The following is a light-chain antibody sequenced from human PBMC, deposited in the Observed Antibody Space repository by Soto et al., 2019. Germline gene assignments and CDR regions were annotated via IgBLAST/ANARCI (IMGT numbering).Light chain of an antibody. J-gene: IGLJ2*01. CDR2: DVS. Sequence: QSVLTQPASVSGSPGQSITISCTETSSDVGDYNYVSWYQQHPGKAPKLMLYDVSNRPSGVSNRFSGSKSGSTASLTISGLQAEDEADYYCSSYTSSSTRVFGGGTKVTVL. CDR1: SSDVGDYNY. CDR3: SSYTSSSTRV. V-gene: IGLV2-14*01.